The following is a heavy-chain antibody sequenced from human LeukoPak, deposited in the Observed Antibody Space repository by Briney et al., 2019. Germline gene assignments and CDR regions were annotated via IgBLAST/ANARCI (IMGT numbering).Heavy chain of an antibody. CDR2: ISGSGGNT. D-gene: IGHD1-26*01. Sequence: GGSLRLSCEASGFTFSSYAMSWVRQAPGKGLQWVSSISGSGGNTYYADSVKGRFTISRDNAKNSLYLQMNSLRAEDTAVYYCARVKVGTTNRFDYWGQGTLVTVSS. J-gene: IGHJ4*02. CDR3: ARVKVGTTNRFDY. CDR1: GFTFSSYA. V-gene: IGHV3-23*01.